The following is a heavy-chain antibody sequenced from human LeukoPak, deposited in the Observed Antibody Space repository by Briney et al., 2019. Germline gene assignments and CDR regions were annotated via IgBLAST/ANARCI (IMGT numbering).Heavy chain of an antibody. Sequence: GGSLRLSCVASGFNFDDHGMSWVRQAPGKGLEWVSAISGSGGSTYYADSVKGRFTISRDNSKNTLYLQMNSLRAEDTAVYYCAKDIGDPMDVWGKGTTVTVSS. J-gene: IGHJ6*04. V-gene: IGHV3-23*01. CDR3: AKDIGDPMDV. CDR2: ISGSGGST. D-gene: IGHD3-16*02. CDR1: GFNFDDHG.